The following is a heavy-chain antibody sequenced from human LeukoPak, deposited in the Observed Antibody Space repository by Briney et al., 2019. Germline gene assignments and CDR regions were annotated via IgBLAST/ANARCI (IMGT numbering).Heavy chain of an antibody. CDR1: GGTFSSYA. D-gene: IGHD7-27*01. V-gene: IGHV1-58*02. J-gene: IGHJ3*02. CDR3: AAPTNWAHRHDAFDI. CDR2: IIVGSGNT. Sequence: SVKVSCKASGGTFSSYAISWVRQAPGQGLEWMGGIIVGSGNTNYAQKFQERVTITRDMSTSTAYMELSSLRSEDTAVYYCAAPTNWAHRHDAFDIWGQGTMVTVSS.